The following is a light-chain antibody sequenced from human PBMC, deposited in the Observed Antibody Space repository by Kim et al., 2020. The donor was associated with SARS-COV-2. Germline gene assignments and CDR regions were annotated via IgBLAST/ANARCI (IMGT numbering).Light chain of an antibody. J-gene: IGKJ1*01. Sequence: STLPASVGDRVTITCRATENVTRGLAWYQKKPGRAPKLLSYDASTLDRGVPSRFRGSGSGTEFTLTINSLQPDDFASYYCQHRQTFGQGTKVDIK. V-gene: IGKV1-5*01. CDR3: QHRQT. CDR1: ENVTRG. CDR2: DAS.